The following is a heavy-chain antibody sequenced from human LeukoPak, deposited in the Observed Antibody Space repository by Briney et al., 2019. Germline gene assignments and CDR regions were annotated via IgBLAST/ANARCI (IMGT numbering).Heavy chain of an antibody. CDR3: ARDSGYCSSTSCYISD. CDR1: GGSISSSSYY. Sequence: PSGTLSLTCTVSGGSISSSSYYWGWIRQPPGKGLEWIGSIYYSGSTYYNPSLKSRVTISADTSKNQFSLKLSSVTAADTAVYYCARDSGYCSSTSCYISDWGKGTTVTVSS. V-gene: IGHV4-39*02. D-gene: IGHD2-2*02. J-gene: IGHJ6*04. CDR2: IYYSGST.